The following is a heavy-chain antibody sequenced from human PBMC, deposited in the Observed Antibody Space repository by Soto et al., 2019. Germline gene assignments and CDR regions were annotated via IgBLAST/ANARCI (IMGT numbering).Heavy chain of an antibody. CDR2: IYYSVSS. CDR1: GGSISGDYY. J-gene: IGHJ4*02. D-gene: IGHD2-15*01. CDR3: ARGGAGWRGYFDS. V-gene: IGHV4-30-4*08. Sequence: PSETLSLTCSVSGGSISGDYYSSWIRQSPEKGLEWIGYIYYSVSSYSNPALQSRLSMSLDTSKNQFSLKLRSVTAADTAVYYCARGGAGWRGYFDSLGQGALLTVSS.